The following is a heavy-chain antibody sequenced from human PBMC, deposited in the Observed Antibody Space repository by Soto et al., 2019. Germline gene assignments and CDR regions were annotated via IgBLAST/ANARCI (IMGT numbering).Heavy chain of an antibody. CDR3: AREYYDILTGYLGLDY. V-gene: IGHV3-21*01. CDR2: ISSGSSYI. J-gene: IGHJ4*02. D-gene: IGHD3-9*01. CDR1: GFTFSSYS. Sequence: EVQLVESGGGLVKPGGSLRLSCAASGFTFSSYSMNWVRQAPGKGLEWVSSISSGSSYIYYADSVKGRFTISRDNAKNSLYLQMNSLRAEDTAVYYCAREYYDILTGYLGLDYWGQGTLVTVSS.